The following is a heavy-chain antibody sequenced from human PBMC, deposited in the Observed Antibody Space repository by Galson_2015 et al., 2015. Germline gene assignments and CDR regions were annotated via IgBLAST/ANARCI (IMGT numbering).Heavy chain of an antibody. J-gene: IGHJ4*02. D-gene: IGHD2-21*01. V-gene: IGHV3-74*01. CDR3: ARDLTMYSYSGPRGVLDY. CDR2: INSDGTDT. CDR1: GFTFSSYW. Sequence: SLRLSCAASGFTFSSYWMHWVRHAPGKGLVWVSRINSDGTDTSHADSVKGRFTISRDNAKNTLYLQMNSLRAEDTAVYYCARDLTMYSYSGPRGVLDYWGQGALVTVSS.